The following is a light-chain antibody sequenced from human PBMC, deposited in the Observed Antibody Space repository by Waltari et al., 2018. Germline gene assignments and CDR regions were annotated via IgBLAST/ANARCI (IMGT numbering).Light chain of an antibody. J-gene: IGLJ3*02. CDR1: SSDVGGYNY. CDR2: DVS. V-gene: IGLV2-14*03. CDR3: SSYTSSSTRV. Sequence: QSALTQPASVSGSPGQSITISCTGTSSDVGGYNYVSWYQQHPGKAPKLMIYDVSNRPSWVSNRFSGSKSCNTASLTISGLQAEDEADYYCSSYTSSSTRVFGGGTKLTVL.